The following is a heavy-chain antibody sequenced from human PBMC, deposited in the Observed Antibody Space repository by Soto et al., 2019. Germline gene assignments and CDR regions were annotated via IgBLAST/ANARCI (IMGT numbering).Heavy chain of an antibody. J-gene: IGHJ4*02. CDR2: TRSKAYGGAP. V-gene: IGHV3-49*03. Sequence: PGGSLRLSCTTSGFTFGDYAMSWFRQAPGKGLEWISFTRSKAYGGAPEYAASVKGRFTISRDDSKSIVYVQMNSLKTEDTAVYYCSRGSMIRGVVTKFDFWGPGTLVTVSS. CDR3: SRGSMIRGVVTKFDF. CDR1: GFTFGDYA. D-gene: IGHD3-10*01.